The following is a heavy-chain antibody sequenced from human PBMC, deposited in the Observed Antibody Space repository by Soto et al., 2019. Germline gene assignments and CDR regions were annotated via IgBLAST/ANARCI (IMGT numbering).Heavy chain of an antibody. J-gene: IGHJ4*02. CDR1: GGSISSYY. Sequence: SETLSLTCTVSGGSISSYYWSWIRQPPGKGLGWIGYIYYSGSTNYNPPLKSRVTISVDTSKNQFSLKLSSVTAADTAVYYCARGGWRQIDYWGQGTLVTVSS. CDR2: IYYSGST. CDR3: ARGGWRQIDY. D-gene: IGHD3-3*01. V-gene: IGHV4-59*08.